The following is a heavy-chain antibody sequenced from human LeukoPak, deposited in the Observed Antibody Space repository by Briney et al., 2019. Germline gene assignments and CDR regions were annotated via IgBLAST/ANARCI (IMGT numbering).Heavy chain of an antibody. CDR1: GGTFSSYA. D-gene: IGHD1-1*01. Sequence: ASVKVSCKASGGTFSSYAISWVRQAPGQGLEWMGRIIPILGIANYAQKFQGRVTITADKFTSTAYMELSSLRSEDTAVYYCARVFLGTGDYWGQGTLVTVSS. CDR3: ARVFLGTGDY. CDR2: IIPILGIA. V-gene: IGHV1-69*04. J-gene: IGHJ4*02.